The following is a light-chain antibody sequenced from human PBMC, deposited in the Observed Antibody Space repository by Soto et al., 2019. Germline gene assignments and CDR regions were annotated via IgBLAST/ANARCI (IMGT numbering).Light chain of an antibody. CDR3: SSYTRSSPLV. V-gene: IGLV2-14*03. CDR1: SSDVGAYNY. Sequence: QSARTQPASVSGSPGQSITISCNGTSSDVGAYNYVSWYQQHPGNAPKLMIYDVSNRPSGVSNRFSGSKSGNTASLTISGLQAEDEAAYYCSSYTRSSPLVFGGGTKLTVL. J-gene: IGLJ2*01. CDR2: DVS.